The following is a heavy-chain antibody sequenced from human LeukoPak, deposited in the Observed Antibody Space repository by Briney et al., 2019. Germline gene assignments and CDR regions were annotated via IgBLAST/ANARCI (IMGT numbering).Heavy chain of an antibody. D-gene: IGHD3-10*01. V-gene: IGHV4-59*01. CDR2: IYYGGST. CDR3: ARVGTYYRSLDS. J-gene: IGHJ4*02. CDR1: GGSISSYY. Sequence: SETLSLTCTVSGGSISSYYWSWIRQPPGKGLEWIGYIYYGGSTNYNPSLKSRVTISLDTSKNQFSLKLSSVTAADTAVYYCARVGTYYRSLDSWGQGTLVTVSS.